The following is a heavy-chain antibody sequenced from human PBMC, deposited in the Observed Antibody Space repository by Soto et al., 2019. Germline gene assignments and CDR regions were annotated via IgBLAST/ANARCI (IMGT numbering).Heavy chain of an antibody. Sequence: QLQLQESGPGLVKPSETLSLTCTVSGGSISSSSYYWGWIRQPPGKGLEWIGSIYYSGSTYYNPAPXRXSXIXXDPSQHQLSLKLRSVTAADTAVYYCASRRPNSFASGGQGTLVTVSS. V-gene: IGHV4-39*01. CDR1: GGSISSSSYY. CDR2: IYYSGST. J-gene: IGHJ4*02. CDR3: ASRRPNSFAS.